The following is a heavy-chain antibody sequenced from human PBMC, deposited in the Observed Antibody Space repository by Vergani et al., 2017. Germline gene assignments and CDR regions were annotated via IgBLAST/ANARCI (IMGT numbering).Heavy chain of an antibody. CDR3: ATAGAAYCRGASCYDFFEY. J-gene: IGHJ4*02. CDR1: GFTFSSYA. V-gene: IGHV3-30*02. Sequence: QVQLVESGGGVVQPGGSLRLSCAASGFTFSSYAMHWVRQAPGKGLEWVAFTRYDGIVEYYGDSVRGRFTISRENSKNTLYLQMNRLRPEDTAVYYCATAGAAYCRGASCYDFFEYWGQGTLVTVAS. D-gene: IGHD2-15*01. CDR2: TRYDGIVE.